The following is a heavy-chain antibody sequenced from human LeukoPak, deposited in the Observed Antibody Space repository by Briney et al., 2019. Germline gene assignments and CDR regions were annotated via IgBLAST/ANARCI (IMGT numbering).Heavy chain of an antibody. D-gene: IGHD4-23*01. CDR3: TRGGHDYGGSFDT. V-gene: IGHV4-61*02. J-gene: IGHJ5*02. CDR2: ISAGGRT. Sequence: SQTLSLTCAISGASIASGSYHWDWIRQPAGSRPEYIGRISAGGRTNYNPSLKSRLTIPMDTSKNHVSLRLSSVTAADTAVHYCTRGGHDYGGSFDTWGQGILVTVSS. CDR1: GASIASGSYH.